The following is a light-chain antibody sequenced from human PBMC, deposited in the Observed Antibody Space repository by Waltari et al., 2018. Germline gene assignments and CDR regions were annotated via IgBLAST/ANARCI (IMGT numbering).Light chain of an antibody. V-gene: IGKV1-39*01. Sequence: DIQMTQSPSSLSASVGDRVTITCRASQSISSYLNWYQQKPGKAPKLLIYGASSLQSGVPAMFSGSGSGTDFTLSISSLQPEDFATYFCQQSFSSPWTFGQGTKVEIK. J-gene: IGKJ1*01. CDR2: GAS. CDR1: QSISSY. CDR3: QQSFSSPWT.